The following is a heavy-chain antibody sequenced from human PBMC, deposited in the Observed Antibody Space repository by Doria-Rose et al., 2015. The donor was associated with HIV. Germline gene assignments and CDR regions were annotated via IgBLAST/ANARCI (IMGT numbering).Heavy chain of an antibody. Sequence: GKGLEWVANIKQDGSEKYYVDSVKGRFTISRDNAKNSLNLQMNSLRAEDTAVYYCARDLLEYYYDSSGFDFWDQGTLVTVSS. D-gene: IGHD3-22*01. V-gene: IGHV3-7*01. CDR3: ARDLLEYYYDSSGFDF. J-gene: IGHJ4*02. CDR2: IKQDGSEK.